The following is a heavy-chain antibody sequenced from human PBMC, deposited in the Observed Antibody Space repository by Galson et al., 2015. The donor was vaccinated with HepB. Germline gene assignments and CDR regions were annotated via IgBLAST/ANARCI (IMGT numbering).Heavy chain of an antibody. V-gene: IGHV1-69*02. CDR3: ARTDGEGCSSTSCYLDY. CDR2: IIPILGIA. J-gene: IGHJ4*02. CDR1: GGTFSSYT. Sequence: SVKVSCKASGGTFSSYTISWVRQAPGQGLEWMGRIIPILGIANYAQKFQGRVTITADKSTSTAYMELSSLRSEDTAVYYCARTDGEGCSSTSCYLDYWGQGTLVTVSS. D-gene: IGHD2-2*01.